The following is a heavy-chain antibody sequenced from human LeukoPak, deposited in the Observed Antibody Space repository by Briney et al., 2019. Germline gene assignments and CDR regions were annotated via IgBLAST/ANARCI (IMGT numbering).Heavy chain of an antibody. CDR3: ALRLGYCSSTSCFDSEYFQH. Sequence: SGPTLVKPTQTLTMTCTFSGFSLSNSGVGVGWIRQPPGTALAWLALIYWNDDKLYSPSLKSRLTINKDTSKNQVVLTMTNMDPVDTATYYCALRLGYCSSTSCFDSEYFQHWGQGTLVTVSS. D-gene: IGHD2-2*01. V-gene: IGHV2-5*01. J-gene: IGHJ1*01. CDR1: GFSLSNSGVG. CDR2: IYWNDDK.